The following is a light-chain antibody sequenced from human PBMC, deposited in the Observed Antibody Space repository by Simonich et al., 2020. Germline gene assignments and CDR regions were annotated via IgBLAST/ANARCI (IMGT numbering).Light chain of an antibody. CDR3: SSYTSSSTWV. CDR2: DVS. V-gene: IGLV2-14*02. Sequence: QSALTQPASVSGSPGQSIPISCTGTSSDVGSYNLVSWYQQHPGKAPQRMIYDVSQRPSGVPDRFSGSKAGNTASLTISGLQAEDEADYYCSSYTSSSTWVFGGGTKLTVL. CDR1: SSDVGSYNL. J-gene: IGLJ3*02.